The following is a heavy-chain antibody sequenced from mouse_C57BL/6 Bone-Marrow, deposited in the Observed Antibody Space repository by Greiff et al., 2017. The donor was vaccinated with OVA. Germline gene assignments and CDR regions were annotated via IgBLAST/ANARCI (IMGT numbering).Heavy chain of an antibody. D-gene: IGHD1-1*01. J-gene: IGHJ4*01. CDR3: ARPTFYYGSVYAMDY. Sequence: EVQVVESGGGLVKPGGSLKLSCAASGFTFSDYGMHWVRQAPEKGLEWVAYISSGSSTIYYADTVKGRFTISRDNAKNTLFLQMTSLRSEDTAMYYCARPTFYYGSVYAMDYWGQGTSVTVSS. CDR1: GFTFSDYG. V-gene: IGHV5-17*01. CDR2: ISSGSSTI.